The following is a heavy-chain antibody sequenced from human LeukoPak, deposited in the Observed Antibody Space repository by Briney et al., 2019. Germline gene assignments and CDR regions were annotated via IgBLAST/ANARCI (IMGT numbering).Heavy chain of an antibody. J-gene: IGHJ4*02. CDR1: GFTFSSYS. D-gene: IGHD3-10*01. CDR3: AKHYGSGTYYNYLDY. V-gene: IGHV3-23*01. CDR2: ISSNGGGT. Sequence: PGGSLRLSCVASGFTFSSYSMNWVRQAPGKGLEWVSAISSNGGGTFYADSVKGQFTISRDNSQNTLYLQMNSLRAEDTAIYYCAKHYGSGTYYNYLDYWGQGTLVTVSS.